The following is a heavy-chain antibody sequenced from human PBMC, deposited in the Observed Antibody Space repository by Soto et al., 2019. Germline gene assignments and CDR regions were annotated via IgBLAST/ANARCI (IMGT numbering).Heavy chain of an antibody. Sequence: PSETLSLTCAVSGGSISSGGYSWSWIRQPPGKGLEWIGYIYHSGSTYYNPSLKSRVTISVDRSKNQFSLKLSSVTAADTAVYYCAMGLLWFGELFGWFDPWGQGTLVTVSS. D-gene: IGHD3-10*01. CDR3: AMGLLWFGELFGWFDP. V-gene: IGHV4-30-2*01. J-gene: IGHJ5*02. CDR1: GGSISSGGYS. CDR2: IYHSGST.